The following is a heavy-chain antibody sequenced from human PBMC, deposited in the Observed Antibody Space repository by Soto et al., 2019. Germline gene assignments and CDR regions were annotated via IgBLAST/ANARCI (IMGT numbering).Heavy chain of an antibody. CDR1: GLTFSSYG. D-gene: IGHD1-7*01. CDR3: AKDEALTGTTMADY. CDR2: ISYDGSNK. V-gene: IGHV3-30*18. J-gene: IGHJ4*02. Sequence: GGSLRLSCAASGLTFSSYGMHWVRQAPGKGLEWVAVISYDGSNKYYADSVKGRFTISRDNSKNTLYLQMNSLRAEDTAVYYCAKDEALTGTTMADYWGQGTLVTVSS.